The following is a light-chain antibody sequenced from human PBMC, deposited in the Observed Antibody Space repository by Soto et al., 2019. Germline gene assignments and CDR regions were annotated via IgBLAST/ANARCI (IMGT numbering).Light chain of an antibody. J-gene: IGKJ4*01. Sequence: DVQMTQSPSSLSAFVGDRVTITCRASQAIAPYLAWFQQKPGKVPKLLIYATSTLQSGVPSRFSGSGSGADFALTISSLQPADVATYYCQKYNSAPLTFGGGTKVEI. CDR1: QAIAPY. CDR2: ATS. CDR3: QKYNSAPLT. V-gene: IGKV1-27*01.